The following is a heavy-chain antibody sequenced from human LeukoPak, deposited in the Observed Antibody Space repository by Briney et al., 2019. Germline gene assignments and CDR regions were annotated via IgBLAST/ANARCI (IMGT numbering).Heavy chain of an antibody. CDR1: GYTFTGYY. CDR2: INPNSGGT. CDR3: ARVTYDYVWGSYLPPYYFDY. Sequence: EASVKVSCKASGYTFTGYYMHWVRQAPGQGLEWMGWINPNSGGTNYAQKFQGRVTITRDTSISTAYMELSRLRSNDTAVYYCARVTYDYVWGSYLPPYYFDYWGQGTLVTVSS. J-gene: IGHJ4*02. D-gene: IGHD3-16*02. V-gene: IGHV1-2*02.